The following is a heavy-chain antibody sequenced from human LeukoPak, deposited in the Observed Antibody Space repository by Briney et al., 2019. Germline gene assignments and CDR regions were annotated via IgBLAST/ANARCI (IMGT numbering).Heavy chain of an antibody. V-gene: IGHV1-69*13. CDR1: GGTFSSYA. D-gene: IGHD2-2*01. CDR3: AQVVPAVPGDYYGMDV. CDR2: IIPIFGTA. Sequence: EASVKVSCKASGGTFSSYAISWVRQAPGQGLEWMGGIIPIFGTANYAQKFQGRVTITADESTSTAYMELSSLRSEDTAVYYCAQVVPAVPGDYYGMDVWGKGTTVTVSS. J-gene: IGHJ6*04.